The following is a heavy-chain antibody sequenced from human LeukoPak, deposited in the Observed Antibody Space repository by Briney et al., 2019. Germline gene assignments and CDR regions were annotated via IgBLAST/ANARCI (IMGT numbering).Heavy chain of an antibody. D-gene: IGHD5-18*01. CDR2: IYYSGST. V-gene: IGHV4-39*01. CDR1: GGSISSSSYY. J-gene: IGHJ2*01. CDR3: AGLSWIQLWLGNFDL. Sequence: SETLSLTCTVSGGSISSSSYYWGWIRQPPGKGLEWIGSIYYSGSTYYNPSLKSRVTISVDTSKNQFSLKLSSVTAADTAVYYCAGLSWIQLWLGNFDLWGRGTLVTVSS.